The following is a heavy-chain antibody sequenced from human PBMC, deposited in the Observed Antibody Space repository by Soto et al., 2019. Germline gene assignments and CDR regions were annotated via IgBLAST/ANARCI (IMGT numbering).Heavy chain of an antibody. V-gene: IGHV1-69*06. CDR3: ARGYYCSGGSCYSSSIEYFQH. J-gene: IGHJ1*01. D-gene: IGHD2-15*01. CDR1: GGTFSSYA. CDR2: IIPIFGTA. Sequence: QVQLVQSGAEVKKPGSSVKVSCKASGGTFSSYAISRVRQAPGQGLEWMGGIIPIFGTANYAQKFQGRVTITADKSTSTAYMELSSLRSEDTAVYYCARGYYCSGGSCYSSSIEYFQHWGQGTLVTVSS.